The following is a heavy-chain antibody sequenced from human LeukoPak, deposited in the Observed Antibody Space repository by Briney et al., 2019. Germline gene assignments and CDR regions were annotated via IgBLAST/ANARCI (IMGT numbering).Heavy chain of an antibody. CDR3: ARVNDSSSQTNFDY. Sequence: IPSETLSLTCAVYGGSFSGHYWSWIRQPPGKGLEWIGEINHSGSTNYNPSLKTRLSISVDTSKNQFSLKLSSVTAADTAVYYCARVNDSSSQTNFDYWGQGTLVTVSS. CDR1: GGSFSGHY. CDR2: INHSGST. D-gene: IGHD6-13*01. J-gene: IGHJ4*02. V-gene: IGHV4-34*01.